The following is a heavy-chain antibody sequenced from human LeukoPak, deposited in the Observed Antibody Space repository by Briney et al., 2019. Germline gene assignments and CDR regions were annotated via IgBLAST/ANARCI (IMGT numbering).Heavy chain of an antibody. Sequence: SETLSLTCTVSGGSISSSSYYWGWIRQPPGKGLEWIGSIYYSGSTYYNPSLKSRVTISVDTSKNQFSLKLSSVTAADTAVYYCARHGRVSPHFDYWGQGTPVTVSS. CDR1: GGSISSSSYY. CDR3: ARHGRVSPHFDY. J-gene: IGHJ4*02. D-gene: IGHD2-8*01. CDR2: IYYSGST. V-gene: IGHV4-39*01.